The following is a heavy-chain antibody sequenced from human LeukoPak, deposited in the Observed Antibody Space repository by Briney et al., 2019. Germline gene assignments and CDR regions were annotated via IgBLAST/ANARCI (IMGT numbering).Heavy chain of an antibody. CDR1: GGSFSGYF. J-gene: IGHJ5*02. Sequence: SETLSLTCAVYGGSFSGYFLNWIRQPPGKGLEWIGEINHSGSTNYNPSLKSRVTISVDTSKNQFSLKLSSVTAADTAVYYCARLFSFPLRAPFDPWGQGILVTVSS. CDR3: ARLFSFPLRAPFDP. D-gene: IGHD3-16*01. CDR2: INHSGST. V-gene: IGHV4-34*01.